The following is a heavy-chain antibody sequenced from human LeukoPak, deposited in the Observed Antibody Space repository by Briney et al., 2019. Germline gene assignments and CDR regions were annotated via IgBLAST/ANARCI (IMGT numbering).Heavy chain of an antibody. CDR1: GFTFSSYG. D-gene: IGHD6-25*01. J-gene: IGHJ6*02. V-gene: IGHV3-30*18. CDR2: ISYDGSNK. Sequence: QSGRSLRLSCAASGFTFSSYGMHWVRQAPGKGLEWVAVISYDGSNKYYADSVKGRFTISRDNSKNTLYLQMNSLRAEDTAVYYCAKDDGYLPVDYYYYGMDVWGQGTTVTVSS. CDR3: AKDDGYLPVDYYYYGMDV.